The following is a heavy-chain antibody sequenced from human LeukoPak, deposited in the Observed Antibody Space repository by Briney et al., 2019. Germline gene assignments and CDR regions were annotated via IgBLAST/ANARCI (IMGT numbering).Heavy chain of an antibody. CDR1: GSSISSDYY. CDR2: IYHRGNT. CDR3: ARLDYNSPWRFDP. V-gene: IGHV4-38-2*01. J-gene: IGHJ5*02. Sequence: SETLSLTCAVSGSSISSDYYWAWIRQPPGKGLEWIAVIYHRGNTYYNPSLKSRVTLSLDTSNNQFSLRVNSVTAADTAVYYCARLDYNSPWRFDPWGQGTLVTVSS. D-gene: IGHD1-14*01.